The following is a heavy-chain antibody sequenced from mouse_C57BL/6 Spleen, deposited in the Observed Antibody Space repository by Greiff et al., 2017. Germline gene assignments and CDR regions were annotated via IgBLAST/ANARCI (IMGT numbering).Heavy chain of an antibody. CDR1: GYTFTTYP. Sequence: QVHVKQSGAELVKPGASVKMSCKASGYTFTTYPIEWMKQNHGKSLEWIGNFHPYNDDTKYNEKFKGKATLTVEKSSSTVYLELSRLTSDDSAVYYCARGHYYSNSFDYWGQGTTLTVSS. J-gene: IGHJ2*01. D-gene: IGHD2-5*01. CDR3: ARGHYYSNSFDY. V-gene: IGHV1-47*01. CDR2: FHPYNDDT.